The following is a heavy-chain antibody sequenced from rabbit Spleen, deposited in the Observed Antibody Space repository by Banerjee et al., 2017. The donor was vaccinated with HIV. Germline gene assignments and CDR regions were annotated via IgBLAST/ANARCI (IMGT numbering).Heavy chain of an antibody. CDR1: GFSFSSSYW. Sequence: QEQLEESGGDLVKPEGSLTLTCTASGFSFSSSYWICWVRQAPGKGLEWIGCIYTGSGTTYYASCAKGRFTISKTSSTTVTLQMTSLTAADTATYFCARNSYGDYGHGSLDLWGQGTLVT. D-gene: IGHD2-1*01. CDR2: IYTGSGTT. V-gene: IGHV1S45*01. CDR3: ARNSYGDYGHGSLDL. J-gene: IGHJ4*01.